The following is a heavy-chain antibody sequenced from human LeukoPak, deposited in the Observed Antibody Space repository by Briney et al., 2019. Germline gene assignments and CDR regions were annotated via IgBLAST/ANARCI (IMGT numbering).Heavy chain of an antibody. CDR3: TTGYSSGWYNEGNY. D-gene: IGHD6-19*01. CDR2: IKQDGSGE. Sequence: GGSPRLSCVASGFTFSRYWMSRVRQAPGKGLEWVAKIKQDGSGEYYLDSVKGRFTISRDNAKNSLYLQMNSLRADDTAVYFCTTGYSSGWYNEGNYWGQGTLVTVSS. J-gene: IGHJ4*02. V-gene: IGHV3-7*01. CDR1: GFTFSRYW.